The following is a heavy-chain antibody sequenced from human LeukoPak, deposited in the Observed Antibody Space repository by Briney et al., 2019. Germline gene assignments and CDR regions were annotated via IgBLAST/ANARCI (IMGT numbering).Heavy chain of an antibody. Sequence: SVTVSCKPSTRTSSSYAISWVRQAHGQGLEWMGRIIPILGIANYAQKVKGRVTITADKSTSTAYMELSSLRSEDTAVYYCARVDSAGPFDNWGQGTLVTVSP. CDR3: ARVDSAGPFDN. D-gene: IGHD3-22*01. V-gene: IGHV1-69*04. J-gene: IGHJ4*02. CDR2: IIPILGIA. CDR1: TRTSSSYA.